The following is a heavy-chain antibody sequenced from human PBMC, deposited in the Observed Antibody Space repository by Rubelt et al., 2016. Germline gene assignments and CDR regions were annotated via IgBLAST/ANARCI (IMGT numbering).Heavy chain of an antibody. CDR2: IYYSGST. J-gene: IGHJ3*02. Sequence: QVQLQESGPGLVKPSQTLSLTCTVSGGSISSGGYYWSWIRQHPGKGLEWIGYIYYSGSTYYNPSLNSLVTISVDSSKNQFSLKLSSVTAADTAVYYCARRGQVVSAAEGAFDIWGQGTMVSVSS. CDR1: GGSISSGGYY. CDR3: ARRGQVVSAAEGAFDI. V-gene: IGHV4-31*01. D-gene: IGHD2-2*01.